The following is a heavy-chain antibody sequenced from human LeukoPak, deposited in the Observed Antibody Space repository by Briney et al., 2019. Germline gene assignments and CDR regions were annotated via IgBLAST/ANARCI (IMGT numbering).Heavy chain of an antibody. CDR3: ARGYPLSTTAAGTYFQH. V-gene: IGHV1-2*02. CDR2: INLNSGGT. J-gene: IGHJ1*01. CDR1: GYIFTDYY. D-gene: IGHD6-13*01. Sequence: GASVKVSCKTSGYIFTDYYMHWVRQAPGQGLEWMGWINLNSGGTNYLQKFQGRVTMTRDTSITTAYMELSSLRPDDTAVYYCARGYPLSTTAAGTYFQHWGQGTLVTVSS.